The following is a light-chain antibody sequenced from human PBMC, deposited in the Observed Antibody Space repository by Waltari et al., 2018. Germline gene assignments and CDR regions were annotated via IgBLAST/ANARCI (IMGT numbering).Light chain of an antibody. Sequence: EIVLTQSPGTLSLSPGERATLACRASQSASRALAWYQQKPGQAPRLLIYDASRRATAIPDRFSGSGSGTDFSLTITRLEPEDFAVYYCQHYVRLPATFGQGTKVEIK. J-gene: IGKJ1*01. CDR3: QHYVRLPAT. CDR1: QSASRA. V-gene: IGKV3-20*01. CDR2: DAS.